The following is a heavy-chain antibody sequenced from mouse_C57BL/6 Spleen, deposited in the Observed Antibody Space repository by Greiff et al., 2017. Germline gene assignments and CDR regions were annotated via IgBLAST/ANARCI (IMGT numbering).Heavy chain of an antibody. D-gene: IGHD1-1*01. CDR1: GYTFTSYW. Sequence: QVQLQQSGAELVKPGASVKMSCKASGYTFTSYWITWVKQRPGQGLEWIGDIYPGSGSTNYNEKFKSKATLTVDTSSSTAYMQLSSLTSEDSAVYYCALHYYGSSYFDYWGQGTTLTVSS. CDR2: IYPGSGST. V-gene: IGHV1-55*01. J-gene: IGHJ2*01. CDR3: ALHYYGSSYFDY.